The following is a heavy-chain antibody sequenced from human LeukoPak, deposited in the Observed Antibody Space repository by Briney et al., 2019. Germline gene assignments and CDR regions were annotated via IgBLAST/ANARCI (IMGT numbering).Heavy chain of an antibody. Sequence: GGSLRLSCAASGFTFSGYWMTWVRQAPGKGLEWVANIKEDGSEKYYVDSVKGRFTISRDNAKNSMYLQMNSLRAEDTAVYYCARDNTIFPYWGQGTLVRVSS. CDR2: IKEDGSEK. CDR1: GFTFSGYW. V-gene: IGHV3-7*01. J-gene: IGHJ4*02. CDR3: ARDNTIFPY. D-gene: IGHD3-3*01.